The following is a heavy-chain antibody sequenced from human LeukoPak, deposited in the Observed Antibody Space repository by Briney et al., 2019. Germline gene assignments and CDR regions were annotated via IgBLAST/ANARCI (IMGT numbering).Heavy chain of an antibody. V-gene: IGHV4-39*07. CDR3: ARDLDDYNAFPPIFQH. CDR1: GGSISTTIYY. CDR2: VYYSGNT. D-gene: IGHD5-24*01. Sequence: SETLSLTCTVSGGSISTTIYYWGWIRQPPGKGLEWIGSVYYSGNTYYNSSLKSRVTISLDTSRNQFSLKLSSVTAADTAVYYCARDLDDYNAFPPIFQHWGQGTVVTVSS. J-gene: IGHJ1*01.